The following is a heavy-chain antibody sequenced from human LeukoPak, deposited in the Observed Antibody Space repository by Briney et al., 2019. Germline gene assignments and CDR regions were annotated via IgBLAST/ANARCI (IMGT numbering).Heavy chain of an antibody. Sequence: GGSLRLSCAASGFTFGSYAMSWVRQAPGKGLEWVSAISGSGGSTYYADSVKGRFTISRDNSKNTLYLQMNSLRAEDTAVYYCARDPGSHSYYFDHWGQGTLVTVSS. J-gene: IGHJ4*02. D-gene: IGHD3-10*01. CDR2: ISGSGGST. CDR3: ARDPGSHSYYFDH. CDR1: GFTFGSYA. V-gene: IGHV3-23*01.